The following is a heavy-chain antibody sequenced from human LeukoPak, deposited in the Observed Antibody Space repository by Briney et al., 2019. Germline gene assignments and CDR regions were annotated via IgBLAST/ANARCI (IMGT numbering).Heavy chain of an antibody. CDR3: ARGRSSYDNTGYSSFYY. CDR1: GVIFNQYW. D-gene: IGHD2-2*03. Sequence: PGGSLRLSCAASGVIFNQYWMSWVRQAPGRGLEWVANIDQDGSEKHYVDSVKGRFTISRDNARNSLFLQMNSLRAEDTAVYYCARGRSSYDNTGYSSFYYWGQGTLVTVSS. CDR2: IDQDGSEK. J-gene: IGHJ4*02. V-gene: IGHV3-7*01.